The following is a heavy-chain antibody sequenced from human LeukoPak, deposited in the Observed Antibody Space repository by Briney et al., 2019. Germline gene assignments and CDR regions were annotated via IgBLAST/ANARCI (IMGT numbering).Heavy chain of an antibody. CDR3: ARGDFWSGYYFDY. V-gene: IGHV4-38-2*01. D-gene: IGHD3-3*01. CDR2: IYTSGST. J-gene: IGHJ4*02. Sequence: PSETLSLTCAVSGYSISSGYYWGWIRQPPGKGLEWIGRIYTSGSTNYNPSLKSRVTISVDTSKNQFSLKLSSVTAADTAVYYCARGDFWSGYYFDYWGQGTLVTVSS. CDR1: GYSISSGYY.